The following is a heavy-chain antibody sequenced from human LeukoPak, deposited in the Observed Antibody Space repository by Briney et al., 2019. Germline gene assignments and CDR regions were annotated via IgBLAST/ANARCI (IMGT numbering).Heavy chain of an antibody. Sequence: PSETLSLTCTVSGGSINSSNYYWGWIRQPPGKGLEWIGEINHSGSTNYNPSLKSRVTISVDTSKNQFSLKLSSVTAADTAVYYCARTAPLKALYYYYYYMDVWGKGTTVTVSS. CDR1: GGSINSSNYY. CDR2: INHSGST. D-gene: IGHD2-21*02. J-gene: IGHJ6*03. V-gene: IGHV4-39*07. CDR3: ARTAPLKALYYYYYYMDV.